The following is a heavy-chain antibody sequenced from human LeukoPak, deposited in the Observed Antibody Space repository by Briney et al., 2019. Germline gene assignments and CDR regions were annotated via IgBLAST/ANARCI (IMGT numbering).Heavy chain of an antibody. Sequence: PGGSLRLSCAASGFTFSNYYMSWFRQAPGKGLEWISYINTGDGTIYYADSVKGRFTISRDNTRNSLYLQMNSLRAEDTAVYFCARRVGVGMTFDFWGQGVLVTVSS. J-gene: IGHJ4*02. CDR1: GFTFSNYY. CDR3: ARRVGVGMTFDF. D-gene: IGHD1-26*01. CDR2: INTGDGTI. V-gene: IGHV3-11*01.